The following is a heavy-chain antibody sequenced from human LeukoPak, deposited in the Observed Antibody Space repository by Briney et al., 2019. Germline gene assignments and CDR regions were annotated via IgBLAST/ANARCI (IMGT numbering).Heavy chain of an antibody. CDR2: IKQEGSET. D-gene: IGHD5-24*01. Sequence: GGSLRLSSAPSGFTFSTYWMSGVPQAPGKGWEGVANIKQEGSETYYADSVKGRFTIFRDNAKNSLYLQMDSLRVEDTAVYYCANGDGFDYWGQGTLVIVSS. CDR1: GFTFSTYW. J-gene: IGHJ4*02. CDR3: ANGDGFDY. V-gene: IGHV3-7*01.